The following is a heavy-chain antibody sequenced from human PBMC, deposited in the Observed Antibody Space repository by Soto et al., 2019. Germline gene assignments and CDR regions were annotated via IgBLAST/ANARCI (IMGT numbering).Heavy chain of an antibody. D-gene: IGHD2-2*01. V-gene: IGHV1-69*06. CDR2: IIPIFGTA. Sequence: SVKVSCQASGGTFSSYAISWVRQAPGQGLEWMGGIIPIFGTANYAQKFQGRVTITADKSTSTAYMELSSLRSEDTAVYYCARSSPLRGVVVPAATYNWFDLWGQGTLVTVSS. CDR1: GGTFSSYA. J-gene: IGHJ5*02. CDR3: ARSSPLRGVVVPAATYNWFDL.